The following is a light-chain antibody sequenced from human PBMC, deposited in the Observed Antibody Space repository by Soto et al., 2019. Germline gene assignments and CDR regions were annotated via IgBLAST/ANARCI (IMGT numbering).Light chain of an antibody. CDR1: SKDVGRDHY. Sequence: QSVLNQPPSASGSLGQSVTISCSGTSKDVGRDHYVSWYQQHAGQTPKVIIYDVFQRPSGVPDRFSGSKSGTTAYLTVSNLQSEDEAEYFCSSYGGRNNFVVFGGGTKLTVL. CDR2: DVF. CDR3: SSYGGRNNFVV. V-gene: IGLV2-8*01. J-gene: IGLJ2*01.